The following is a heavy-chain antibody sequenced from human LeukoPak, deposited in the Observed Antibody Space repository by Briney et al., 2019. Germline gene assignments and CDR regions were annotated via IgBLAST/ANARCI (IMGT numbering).Heavy chain of an antibody. CDR2: INHSGST. J-gene: IGHJ4*02. Sequence: SETLSLTCTVSGGSISSSSYYWSWIRQPPGKGLEWIGEINHSGSTNYNPSLKSRVTISVDTSKNQFSLKLSSVTAADTAVYYCARAKVRAIECWGQGTLVTVSS. V-gene: IGHV4-39*07. CDR1: GGSISSSSYY. CDR3: ARAKVRAIEC. D-gene: IGHD3-10*01.